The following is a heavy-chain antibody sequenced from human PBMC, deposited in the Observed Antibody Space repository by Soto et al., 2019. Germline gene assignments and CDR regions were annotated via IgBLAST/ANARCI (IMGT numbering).Heavy chain of an antibody. J-gene: IGHJ4*02. CDR2: IYHSGST. CDR1: GGSITSGGYS. D-gene: IGHD2-15*01. Sequence: QLQLQESGSGLVKPSQTLSLTCAVSGGSITSGGYSWSWIRQPPGKGLEWIANIYHSGSTYYNPSLKSRVTISLNRSNTQFYLDLCSVTAADTAVYYCARVVVVPAIWGDYFGSWGQGTLVTVSS. V-gene: IGHV4-30-2*01. CDR3: ARVVVVPAIWGDYFGS.